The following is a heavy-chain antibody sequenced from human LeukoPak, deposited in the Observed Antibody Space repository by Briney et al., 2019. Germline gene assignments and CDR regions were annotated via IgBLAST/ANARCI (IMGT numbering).Heavy chain of an antibody. J-gene: IGHJ6*03. V-gene: IGHV1-2*02. CDR3: ARDRVVVAAKYMDV. CDR2: INPKTGGA. D-gene: IGHD2-15*01. Sequence: ASVKVSCKTSGYTFTAYYIHWVRQAPGQGLEFMGWINPKTGGANYAQKFQGRVTMTRDTSISTAYMELSRLRPDDTAVYYCARDRVVVAAKYMDVWGKGTTVTVSS. CDR1: GYTFTAYY.